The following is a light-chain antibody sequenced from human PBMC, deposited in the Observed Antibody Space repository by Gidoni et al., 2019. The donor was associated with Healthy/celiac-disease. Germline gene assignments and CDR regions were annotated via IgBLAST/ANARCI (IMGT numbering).Light chain of an antibody. CDR1: ELGDKY. Sequence: SYELTQPPSVSVSPGQTASITCSGDELGDKYACWYQQKPGQSPVLVMYQDSKRPSGIPERFSGSNSGNTATLTISGTQAMDEADYYCQAWDSSTGVVFGGGTKLTVL. V-gene: IGLV3-1*01. CDR3: QAWDSSTGVV. CDR2: QDS. J-gene: IGLJ2*01.